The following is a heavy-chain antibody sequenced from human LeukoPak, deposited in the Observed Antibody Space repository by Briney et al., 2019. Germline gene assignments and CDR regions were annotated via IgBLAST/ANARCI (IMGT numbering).Heavy chain of an antibody. V-gene: IGHV1-46*01. Sequence: ASVKVSCKASGYTFTSYYMHWVRQAPGQGLEWMGIINPSGGSTSYAQKFQGRVTMTRDTSISTAYMELSRLRSDDTAVYYCARAFSRYGSGSPLGYWGQGTLVTVSS. J-gene: IGHJ4*02. D-gene: IGHD3-10*01. CDR1: GYTFTSYY. CDR3: ARAFSRYGSGSPLGY. CDR2: INPSGGST.